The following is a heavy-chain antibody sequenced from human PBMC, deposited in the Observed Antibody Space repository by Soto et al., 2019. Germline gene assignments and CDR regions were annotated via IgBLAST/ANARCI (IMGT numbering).Heavy chain of an antibody. Sequence: GGSLRLSCAASGFTFSSYSMNWVRQAPGKGLEWVSYISSSSSTIYYADSVKGRFTISRDNAKNSLYLQMNSLRDEDTAVYYCARDGSITMVRGVIAYYGMDVWGQGTTVTVSS. J-gene: IGHJ6*02. D-gene: IGHD3-10*01. V-gene: IGHV3-48*02. CDR3: ARDGSITMVRGVIAYYGMDV. CDR1: GFTFSSYS. CDR2: ISSSSSTI.